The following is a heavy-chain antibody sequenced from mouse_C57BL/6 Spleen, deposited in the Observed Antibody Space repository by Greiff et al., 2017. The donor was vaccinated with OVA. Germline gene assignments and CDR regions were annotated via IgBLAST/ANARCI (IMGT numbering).Heavy chain of an antibody. V-gene: IGHV5-4*03. D-gene: IGHD1-1*01. CDR1: GFTFSSYA. Sequence: EVKLVESGGGLVKPGGSLKLSCAASGFTFSSYAMSWVRQTPEKRLEWVATISDGGSYTYSPDNVKGRFTISRDNAKNNLYLQMSHLKSEDTAMYYCARGYYGSSYYFDYWGQGTTLTVSS. CDR2: ISDGGSYT. CDR3: ARGYYGSSYYFDY. J-gene: IGHJ2*01.